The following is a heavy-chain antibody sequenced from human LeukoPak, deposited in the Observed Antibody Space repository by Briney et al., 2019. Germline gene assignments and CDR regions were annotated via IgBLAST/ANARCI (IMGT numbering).Heavy chain of an antibody. Sequence: GESLKISCKGSGYSFTSNWIGWVRPMPGKGLEWMGIIYPGDSDTRYSPSFQGQVTISADKSISTAYLQWSSLKASDTAMYYCAKTDQRWLYRPFDYWGQGTLVTVSS. CDR2: IYPGDSDT. V-gene: IGHV5-51*01. CDR3: AKTDQRWLYRPFDY. J-gene: IGHJ4*02. D-gene: IGHD5-24*01. CDR1: GYSFTSNW.